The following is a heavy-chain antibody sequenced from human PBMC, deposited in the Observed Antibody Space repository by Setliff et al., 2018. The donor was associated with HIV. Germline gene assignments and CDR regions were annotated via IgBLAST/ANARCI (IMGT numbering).Heavy chain of an antibody. V-gene: IGHV4-31*03. J-gene: IGHJ6*03. CDR1: GGSISTGGYY. Sequence: KASETLSLTCTVSGGSISTGGYYWSWIRQHPGKGLEWIGYIYNSGGTYYNPSLKSRITVSIDTSKNQFSLKLNSVTAADTAVYYCARGVVDYDFWSGSGDYYYMDVWGKGTTVTVSS. CDR2: IYNSGGT. D-gene: IGHD3-3*01. CDR3: ARGVVDYDFWSGSGDYYYMDV.